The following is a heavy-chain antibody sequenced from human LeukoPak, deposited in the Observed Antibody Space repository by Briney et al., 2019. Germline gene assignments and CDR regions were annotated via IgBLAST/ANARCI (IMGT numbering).Heavy chain of an antibody. Sequence: GASVKVSCKASGYTFTSYDINWVRQATGQGLEWMGWMNPNSGNTGYAQKFQGRVTITRNTSISTAYMELSSLRSEDTAVYYCARGPVYITLFGVVIIRPYFDYWGQGTLVTVSS. V-gene: IGHV1-8*03. D-gene: IGHD3-3*01. CDR2: MNPNSGNT. CDR3: ARGPVYITLFGVVIIRPYFDY. J-gene: IGHJ4*02. CDR1: GYTFTSYD.